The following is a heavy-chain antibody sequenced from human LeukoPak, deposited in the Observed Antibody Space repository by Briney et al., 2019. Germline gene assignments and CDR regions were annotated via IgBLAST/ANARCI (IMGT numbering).Heavy chain of an antibody. CDR3: ATDRNSGKYYDY. Sequence: GGSLRLSCAASGFTFSSYALHWVRQAPGKGLEWVAVIWYDGSNQYYVDSVKGRFTVSRDNAKNTLYLQMDSLRAEDTAVYYCATDRNSGKYYDYWGQGTLVTVSS. CDR1: GFTFSSYA. CDR2: IWYDGSNQ. V-gene: IGHV3-33*08. D-gene: IGHD1-26*01. J-gene: IGHJ4*02.